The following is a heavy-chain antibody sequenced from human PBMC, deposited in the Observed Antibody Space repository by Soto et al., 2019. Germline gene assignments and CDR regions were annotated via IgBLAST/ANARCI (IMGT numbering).Heavy chain of an antibody. CDR2: ISYDGSNK. CDR1: GFTFSSYA. Sequence: QVQLVESGGGVVQPGRSLRLSCAASGFTFSSYAMHWVRQAPGKGLEWVAVISYDGSNKYYADSVKGRFTISRDNSKNTLYLQMNSLRAEDTAVYYCARGYCSSTSCYGAAQNNWFDPWGQGTLVTVSS. CDR3: ARGYCSSTSCYGAAQNNWFDP. D-gene: IGHD2-2*01. J-gene: IGHJ5*02. V-gene: IGHV3-30-3*01.